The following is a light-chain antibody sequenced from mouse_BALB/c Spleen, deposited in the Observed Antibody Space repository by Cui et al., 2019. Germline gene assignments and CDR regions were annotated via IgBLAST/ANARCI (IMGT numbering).Light chain of an antibody. V-gene: IGKV6-23*01. CDR3: QQYSSYPLT. J-gene: IGKJ5*01. Sequence: DIVITHSHKFMSTSVGDRVSITCKASQDVGTAVAWYQQKPGQSPKLLIYWASTRHTGVPERFTGSGSGTDFTLTISNVQSEDLADYFCQQYSSYPLTFGAGTKLELK. CDR2: WAS. CDR1: QDVGTA.